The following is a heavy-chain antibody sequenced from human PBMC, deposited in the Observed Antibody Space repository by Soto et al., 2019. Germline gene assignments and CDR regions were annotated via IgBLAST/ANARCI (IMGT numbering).Heavy chain of an antibody. CDR3: VRRHVSATGIDWFGP. CDR1: GYTFTSYG. J-gene: IGHJ5*02. CDR2: INAANGDT. V-gene: IGHV1-3*01. D-gene: IGHD6-13*01. Sequence: QVQLVQSGAEVKKPGASVKVSCKASGYTFTSYGIHWVRQAPGQRLEWMGWINAANGDTKYSPKFQGRVTITRDTSASTDYMELSSLRSEDTAVYYCVRRHVSATGIDWFGPWGQGTLVTVCS.